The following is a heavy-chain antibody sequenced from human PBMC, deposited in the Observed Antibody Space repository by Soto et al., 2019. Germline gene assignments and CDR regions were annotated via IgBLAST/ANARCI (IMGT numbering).Heavy chain of an antibody. Sequence: GGSLRLSCAASGFTFSSYDMHWVRQATGKGLEWVSAIGTAGDTYYPGSVKGRFTISRENAKNSLYLQMNSLRAEDTAVYYCARASRLTEVRGVIALELDYWGQGTLVTVSS. CDR3: ARASRLTEVRGVIALELDY. D-gene: IGHD3-10*01. J-gene: IGHJ4*02. CDR2: IGTAGDT. CDR1: GFTFSSYD. V-gene: IGHV3-13*01.